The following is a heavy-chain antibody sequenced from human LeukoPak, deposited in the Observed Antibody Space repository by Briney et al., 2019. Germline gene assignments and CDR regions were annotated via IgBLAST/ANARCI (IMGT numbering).Heavy chain of an antibody. CDR1: GSTLTSFY. J-gene: IGHJ4*02. V-gene: IGHV1-46*01. CDR2: INPSGGST. D-gene: IGHD6-13*01. Sequence: ASVKPSSQASGSTLTSFYIRWDRHPAEQGLEWMGIINPSGGSTIYAQKFQGRLSMSTDMSTSTAYMELSSLRSEDTAVYYCARKAIASAGTIDYWGQGTLVTVSS. CDR3: ARKAIASAGTIDY.